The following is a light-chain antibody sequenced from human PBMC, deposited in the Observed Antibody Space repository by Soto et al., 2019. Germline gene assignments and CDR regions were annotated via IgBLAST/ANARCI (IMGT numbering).Light chain of an antibody. J-gene: IGKJ2*01. CDR1: QSVLYSSNNKNY. CDR2: WAS. CDR3: QQYESTPPT. Sequence: DIVMTQSPDSLAVSLGERATINCKSSQSVLYSSNNKNYLAWYQQRPGQPPNLLIYWASTRESGVPDRFSGSGSGTDFTLTITSLQAEDVAVYYCQQYESTPPTLGQGTKLEIK. V-gene: IGKV4-1*01.